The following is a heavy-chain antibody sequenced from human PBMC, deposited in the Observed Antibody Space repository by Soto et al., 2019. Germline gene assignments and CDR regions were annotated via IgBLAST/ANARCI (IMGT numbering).Heavy chain of an antibody. J-gene: IGHJ6*02. Sequence: QVQLVQSGAEVKKPGSSVTVSCKTSGYTFSNYGINWVRQAPGQGLEWMGWISGYNGNTNYAQTVQGRVTMTTETATGTVYMELRSLKSDDTAIYYCSRVVMGGGWFDPNYYHGMDVWGQGTTVTVSS. CDR2: ISGYNGNT. CDR3: SRVVMGGGWFDPNYYHGMDV. V-gene: IGHV1-18*01. CDR1: GYTFSNYG. D-gene: IGHD6-19*01.